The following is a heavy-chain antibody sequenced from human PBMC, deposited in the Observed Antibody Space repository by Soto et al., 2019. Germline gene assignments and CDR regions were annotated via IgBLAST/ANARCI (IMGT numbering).Heavy chain of an antibody. CDR1: GLKFSMFG. V-gene: IGHV3-48*02. Sequence: LQESGGDLVQPGGSLRLSCAASGLKFSMFGMNWVRQAPGKGLEWIAYISSSSTTIVYGGSVEGRFTVSRDNVENSLYLQMKSLRDDDTAVYYCARDRGGVVAGFNWLDPWGHGTPVTVST. D-gene: IGHD6-19*01. CDR2: ISSSSTTI. CDR3: ARDRGGVVAGFNWLDP. J-gene: IGHJ5*02.